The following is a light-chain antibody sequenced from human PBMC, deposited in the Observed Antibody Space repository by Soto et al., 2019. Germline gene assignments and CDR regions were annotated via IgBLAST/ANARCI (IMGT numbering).Light chain of an antibody. CDR1: SGSASSSYY. V-gene: IGLV8-61*01. CDR3: VLYMGSGVWV. Sequence: QTVVTQEPSFSVSPGGTVTLTCGLSSGSASSSYYPSWYQQTPGQAPRTLMYKTNIRSSGVPDRFSGSILGNKAALTITGAQADDESDYYCVLYMGSGVWVFGGGTQLTVL. CDR2: KTN. J-gene: IGLJ3*02.